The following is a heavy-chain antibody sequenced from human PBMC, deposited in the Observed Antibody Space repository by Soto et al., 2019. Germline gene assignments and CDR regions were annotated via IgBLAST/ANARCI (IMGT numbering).Heavy chain of an antibody. CDR2: IGATGDT. J-gene: IGHJ4*02. D-gene: IGHD3-10*02. CDR3: VRVHTARFDERGPFDY. CDR1: GFTYTSHD. Sequence: DVELVESGGGLVQTGGSLRLACAASGFTYTSHDLHWVRRATGRGLEWVSAIGATGDTHYADSVRGRFTISRENTFNTMHLQMNSLRAEDTAVYYCVRVHTARFDERGPFDYWGQGALVSVSS. V-gene: IGHV3-13*01.